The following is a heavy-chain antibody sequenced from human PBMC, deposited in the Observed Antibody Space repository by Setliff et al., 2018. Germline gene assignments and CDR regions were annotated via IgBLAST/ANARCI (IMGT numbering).Heavy chain of an antibody. CDR2: ISDDGSNY. Sequence: QPGGSLRLSCAVSGFTVSSFSMHWVRQTPVKGLEWVATISDDGSNYFYADSVKGRFTVFRGSSKNTLYLQMSSLRPDDAAMYYCARDLFRDSGGLFCWGQGTLVTVSS. D-gene: IGHD2-21*01. CDR1: GFTVSSFS. CDR3: ARDLFRDSGGLFC. J-gene: IGHJ4*02. V-gene: IGHV3-30-3*01.